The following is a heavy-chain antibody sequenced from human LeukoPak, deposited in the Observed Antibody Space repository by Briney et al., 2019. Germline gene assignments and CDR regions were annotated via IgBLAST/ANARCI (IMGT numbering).Heavy chain of an antibody. CDR3: ARTRIAARYFDY. V-gene: IGHV1-8*01. CDR2: MNPNSGNT. D-gene: IGHD6-6*01. J-gene: IGHJ4*02. CDR1: GYTLTSYD. Sequence: ASVKVSCKASGYTLTSYDINWVRQATGQGLEWMGWMNPNSGNTGYAQKFQGRVTMTRNTSISTAYMELSSLRSEDTAVYYCARTRIAARYFDYWGQGTLVTVSS.